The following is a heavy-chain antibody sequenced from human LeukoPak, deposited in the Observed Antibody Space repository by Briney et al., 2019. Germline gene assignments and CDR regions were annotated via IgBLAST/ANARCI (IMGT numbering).Heavy chain of an antibody. CDR2: INHSGST. D-gene: IGHD3-16*01. CDR3: ALIRHYYGMDV. CDR1: GGSFSGYY. Sequence: SETLSLTCAVYGGSFSGYYWSWIRQPPGKGLEWIGEINHSGSTNYNPSLKSRVTISVDTSKNQFSLKLSSVTAADTAVYYCALIRHYYGMDVWGRGTTVTVSS. V-gene: IGHV4-34*01. J-gene: IGHJ6*02.